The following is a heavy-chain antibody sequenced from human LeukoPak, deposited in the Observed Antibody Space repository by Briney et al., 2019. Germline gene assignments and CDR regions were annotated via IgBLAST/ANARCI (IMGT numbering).Heavy chain of an antibody. CDR1: GGSFSGYY. J-gene: IGHJ4*02. V-gene: IGHV4-34*01. D-gene: IGHD3-22*01. Sequence: SETLSLTCAVYGGSFSGYYWSWIRQPPGKGLEWIGEINHSGSTNYNPSLKSRVTISVDTSKNQFSLKLSSVTAADTAVYYCARRRITMIVVAKGYYFDYWGQGTLVTVSS. CDR2: INHSGST. CDR3: ARRRITMIVVAKGYYFDY.